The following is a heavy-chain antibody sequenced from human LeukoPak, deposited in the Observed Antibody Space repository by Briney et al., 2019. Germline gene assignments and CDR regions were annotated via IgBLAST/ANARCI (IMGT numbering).Heavy chain of an antibody. CDR1: GYTFTGYY. CDR3: ARDETQTREWSDAFDI. CDR2: INPNSGGT. Sequence: ASVKVSCKASGYTFTGYYMHWVRQAPGQGLEWMGWINPNSGGTNYAQKFQGRVTMTRDTSISTAYMELSRLRSDDTAVYYCARDETQTREWSDAFDIWGQGTMVTVSS. J-gene: IGHJ3*02. D-gene: IGHD3-3*01. V-gene: IGHV1-2*02.